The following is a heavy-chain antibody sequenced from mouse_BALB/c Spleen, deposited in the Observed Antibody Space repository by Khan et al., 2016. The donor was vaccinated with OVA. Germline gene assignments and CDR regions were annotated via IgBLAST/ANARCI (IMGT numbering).Heavy chain of an antibody. J-gene: IGHJ4*01. CDR1: GFSLTSYG. D-gene: IGHD2-1*01. V-gene: IGHV2-9*02. CDR3: VTIYYGKRYYAMDY. Sequence: VQLKESGPGLVAPSQSLSITCTVSGFSLTSYGVNWVRQPPGKGLEWLGVIWADGSTNYNSALMSRLSISEDNSKSQVFLKMNSLQTDDTAIYYCVTIYYGKRYYAMDYWGQGTSVTVSS. CDR2: IWADGST.